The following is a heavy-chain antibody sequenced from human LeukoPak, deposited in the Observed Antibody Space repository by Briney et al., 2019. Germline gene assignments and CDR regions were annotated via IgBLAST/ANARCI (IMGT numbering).Heavy chain of an antibody. V-gene: IGHV4-39*07. CDR2: INHSGST. J-gene: IGHJ4*02. Sequence: SETLSLTCTVSGGSIRSSYYYWGWIRQPPGKGLEWIGEINHSGSTNYNPSLKSRVTISVDTSKNQFSLKLSSVTAADTAVYYCARGRYCSSTSCYMRGASIDYWGQGTLVTVSS. CDR1: GGSIRSSYYY. CDR3: ARGRYCSSTSCYMRGASIDY. D-gene: IGHD2-2*02.